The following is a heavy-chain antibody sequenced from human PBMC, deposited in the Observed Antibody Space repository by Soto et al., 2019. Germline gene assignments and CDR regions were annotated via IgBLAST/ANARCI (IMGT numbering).Heavy chain of an antibody. CDR3: AKDGRGYSGYSPNWFDP. CDR2: ISGSGGST. D-gene: IGHD5-12*01. V-gene: IGHV3-23*01. J-gene: IGHJ5*02. CDR1: GFTFSSYA. Sequence: GGSLRLSCAASGFTFSSYAMSWVRQAPGKGLEWVSAISGSGGSTYYADSVKGRFTISRDSSKNTLYLQMNSLRAEDTAVYYCAKDGRGYSGYSPNWFDPWGQGTLVTVSS.